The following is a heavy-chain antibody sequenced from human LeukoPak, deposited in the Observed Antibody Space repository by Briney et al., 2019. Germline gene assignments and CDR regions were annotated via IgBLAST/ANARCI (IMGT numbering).Heavy chain of an antibody. J-gene: IGHJ6*03. CDR1: GGSFSGYY. V-gene: IGHV4-34*01. CDR3: ARLGKIGYSYGYRNVRRDYYYYYYMDV. Sequence: SETLSLTCAVYGGSFSGYYWSWIRQPPGKGLEWIGEINHSGSTNYNPSLKSRVTISVDTSKNQFSLKLSSVTAADTAVYYCARLGKIGYSYGYRNVRRDYYYYYYMDVWGKGTTVTVSS. CDR2: INHSGST. D-gene: IGHD5-18*01.